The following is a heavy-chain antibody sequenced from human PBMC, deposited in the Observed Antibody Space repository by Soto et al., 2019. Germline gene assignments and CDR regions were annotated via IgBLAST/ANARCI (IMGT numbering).Heavy chain of an antibody. CDR1: GFTFSRYW. Sequence: GGSLRLSCAASGFTFSRYWMSWVRQAPGKGLEWVANIKQDGSEKYYVDSVKGRFTISRDNAKNSLYLQMNSLRAEDTAVYYCANSQAPVGYWGQGTLVTVSS. D-gene: IGHD1-26*01. V-gene: IGHV3-7*01. J-gene: IGHJ4*02. CDR3: ANSQAPVGY. CDR2: IKQDGSEK.